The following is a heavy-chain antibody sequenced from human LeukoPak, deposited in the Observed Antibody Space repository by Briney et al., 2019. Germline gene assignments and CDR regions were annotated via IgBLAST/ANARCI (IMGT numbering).Heavy chain of an antibody. D-gene: IGHD2-15*01. J-gene: IGHJ4*02. CDR1: VYTFTGYY. CDR3: ASYPQLGYCSGGSCYNY. V-gene: IGHV1-2*02. Sequence: GASVKVSCKASVYTFTGYYMHWVRQAPGQGLEWMGWINPNSGGTNYAQKFQGRVTMTRDTSISTAYMELSRLRSDDTAVYYCASYPQLGYCSGGSCYNYWGQGTLVTVSS. CDR2: INPNSGGT.